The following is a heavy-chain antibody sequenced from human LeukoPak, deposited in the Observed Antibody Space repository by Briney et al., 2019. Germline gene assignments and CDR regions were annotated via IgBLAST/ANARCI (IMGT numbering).Heavy chain of an antibody. D-gene: IGHD5-18*01. CDR2: VSGSGDNT. CDR1: GFTFSSHA. J-gene: IGHJ6*03. CDR3: ACTAYYYYYLDV. Sequence: GASLRLSCAASGFTFSSHAMSWVRQAPGKGLEWVSAVSGSGDNTYYADSVKGRFTISRDNSKNTLYLHMSSLRAEDTAVYYCACTAYYYYYLDVWGKGTTVTVSS. V-gene: IGHV3-23*01.